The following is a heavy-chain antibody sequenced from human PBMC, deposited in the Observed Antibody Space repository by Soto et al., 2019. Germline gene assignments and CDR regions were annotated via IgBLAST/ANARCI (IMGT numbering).Heavy chain of an antibody. J-gene: IGHJ4*02. CDR1: GYSISSGYY. CDR2: IYHSGST. CDR3: AKEKQWLVGPFDY. Sequence: PSETLSLTCAVSGYSISSGYYWGWIRQPPGKGLEWIGSIYHSGSTHYNPSLKSRVTISVDTSKNQFSLKLSSVTAADTAVYYWAKEKQWLVGPFDYWGQGTLVTVSS. D-gene: IGHD6-19*01. V-gene: IGHV4-38-2*02.